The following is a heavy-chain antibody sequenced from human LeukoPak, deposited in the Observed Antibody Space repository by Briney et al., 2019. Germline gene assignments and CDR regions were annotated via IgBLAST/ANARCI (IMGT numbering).Heavy chain of an antibody. Sequence: PGRSLRLSCAASGFTFDDYAMHWVRQAPGKGLEWVSGISWNSGSIGYADSVKGRFTISRDNAKNSLYLQMNSLRAEDTALYYCAKDIHLGDDILTVRAFDIWGQGTMVTVSS. V-gene: IGHV3-9*01. D-gene: IGHD3-9*01. CDR3: AKDIHLGDDILTVRAFDI. CDR2: ISWNSGSI. CDR1: GFTFDDYA. J-gene: IGHJ3*02.